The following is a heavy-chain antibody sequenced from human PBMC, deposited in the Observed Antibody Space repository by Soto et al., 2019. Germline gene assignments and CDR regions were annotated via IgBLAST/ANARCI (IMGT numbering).Heavy chain of an antibody. D-gene: IGHD6-25*01. CDR2: IYTSGTT. CDR3: AREGSSGFGMDV. J-gene: IGHJ6*02. CDR1: GGSIRSYY. V-gene: IGHV4-4*07. Sequence: QVQLQQSGPGLVKPSETLSLTCTVSGGSIRSYYWSWIRQPAGKALEWIGRIYTSGTTNYNPSLKSRITILLDTSKKQFSLDLSSVTGADTAVYYCAREGSSGFGMDVWGQGTTVTVSS.